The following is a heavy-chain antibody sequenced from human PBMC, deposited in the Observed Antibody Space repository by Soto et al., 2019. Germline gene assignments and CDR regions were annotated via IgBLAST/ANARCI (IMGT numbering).Heavy chain of an antibody. Sequence: QVQPVESGGGVVQPGRSLRLSCAASGFTFSSYGMHWVRQAPGKGLEWVAVISYDGSNKYYADSVKGRFTISRDNSKNTLYLQMNSLRAEDTAVYYCAKAYFDYWGQGTLVTVSS. J-gene: IGHJ4*02. CDR3: AKAYFDY. CDR2: ISYDGSNK. V-gene: IGHV3-30*18. CDR1: GFTFSSYG.